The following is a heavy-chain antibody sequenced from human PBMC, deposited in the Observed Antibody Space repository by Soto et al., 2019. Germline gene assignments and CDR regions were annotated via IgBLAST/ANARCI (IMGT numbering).Heavy chain of an antibody. CDR3: ARDGPPLFD. Sequence: HVQLVQSGAEVKKPGASVKVSCKASGYTFTTYAISWVRQAPGQGLEWMGLISAYNVNTNYAQKHQGRVTMTTDTSTSTAYMELRGLRSDDTAVCYCARDGPPLFDWGQGTLVTVSS. CDR2: ISAYNVNT. D-gene: IGHD3-10*02. J-gene: IGHJ4*02. CDR1: GYTFTTYA. V-gene: IGHV1-18*01.